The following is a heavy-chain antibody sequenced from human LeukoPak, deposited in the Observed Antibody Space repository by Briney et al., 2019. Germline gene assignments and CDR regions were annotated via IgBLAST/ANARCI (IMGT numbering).Heavy chain of an antibody. Sequence: QAGGSLRLSCAASGFTFSSYGMHWVRQALGKGLEWVAFIRYDGSNKYYADSVKGRFTISRDNSKNTLYLQMNSLRAEDTAVYYCAKILDYPADAFDIWGQGTMVTVSS. CDR1: GFTFSSYG. J-gene: IGHJ3*02. CDR2: IRYDGSNK. CDR3: AKILDYPADAFDI. V-gene: IGHV3-30*02. D-gene: IGHD3-16*01.